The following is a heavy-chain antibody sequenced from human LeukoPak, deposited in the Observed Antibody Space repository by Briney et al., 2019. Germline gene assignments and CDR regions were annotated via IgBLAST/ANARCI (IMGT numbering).Heavy chain of an antibody. CDR2: IYSGGST. J-gene: IGHJ6*02. V-gene: IGHV3-53*04. Sequence: GGSLRLSCAASGFTVSSNYMSWVRQAPGKGLEWVTGIYSGGSTYYADSVKGRFTIYRHNSKNTLYLQMNSLRAEDTAVYYCARALSIVEDYYYYGMDVWGQGTTVTVSS. CDR3: ARALSIVEDYYYYGMDV. D-gene: IGHD3-22*01. CDR1: GFTVSSNY.